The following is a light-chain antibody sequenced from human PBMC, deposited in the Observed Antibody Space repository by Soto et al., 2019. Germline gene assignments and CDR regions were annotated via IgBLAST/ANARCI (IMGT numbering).Light chain of an antibody. CDR1: QTISTY. CDR2: ASS. V-gene: IGKV1-39*01. J-gene: IGKJ5*01. Sequence: DIQMTQSPSSLSASVGDRVTITCRASQTISTYLNWYQQRPGKAPNLLIYASSSLQSGVPPRFSGGGPGTDFTLTISSLQPEDFATYYCQQTYSIPITFGQGTRLEIK. CDR3: QQTYSIPIT.